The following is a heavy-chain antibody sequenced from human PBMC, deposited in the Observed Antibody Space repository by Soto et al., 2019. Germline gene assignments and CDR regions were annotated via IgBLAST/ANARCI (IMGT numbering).Heavy chain of an antibody. CDR2: INIYSGDA. D-gene: IGHD3-22*01. V-gene: IGHV1-18*01. CDR1: GYTFTSYG. J-gene: IGHJ4*02. Sequence: QVRLEQSGPEVKKTGASVKVCCKASGYTFTSYGISWVRQAPGQGLEWMGWINIYSGDANYAQSFQDRVTMTRDTSTNTVYMEMRTLRSDDTAVYYCARALYYYDNSGLAYWGQGTLVTVSS. CDR3: ARALYYYDNSGLAY.